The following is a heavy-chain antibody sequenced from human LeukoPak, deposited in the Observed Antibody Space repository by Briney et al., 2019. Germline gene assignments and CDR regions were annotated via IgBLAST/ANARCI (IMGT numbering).Heavy chain of an antibody. Sequence: PGGSLRLSCAASGFTFSGSAMHWVRQASGKGLEWVGRIRSKANSCATAYAASVKGRFTISRDDSKNTAYLQMNSLKTEDTAVYYCTRFEYSSSQGGQGTLVTVSS. V-gene: IGHV3-73*01. CDR3: TRFEYSSSQ. CDR2: IRSKANSCAT. D-gene: IGHD6-6*01. J-gene: IGHJ4*02. CDR1: GFTFSGSA.